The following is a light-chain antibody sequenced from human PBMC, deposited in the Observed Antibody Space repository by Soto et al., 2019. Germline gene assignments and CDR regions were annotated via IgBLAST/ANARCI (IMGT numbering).Light chain of an antibody. CDR1: QSISSW. V-gene: IGKV1-5*03. J-gene: IGKJ1*01. CDR2: KAS. CDR3: QQYNSYPWT. Sequence: DMQLSQSPSTLSASVGDRVTITCRASQSISSWLAWYQQKPGKAPKLLIYKASSLESGVPSRFSGSGSGTEFTLTISSLQPDDFATYYCQQYNSYPWTFRQGTQV.